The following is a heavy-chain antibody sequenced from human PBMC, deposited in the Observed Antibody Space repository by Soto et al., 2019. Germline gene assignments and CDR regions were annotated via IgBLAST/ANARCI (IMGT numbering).Heavy chain of an antibody. CDR3: AKEDRGRLRENWFDP. Sequence: GGSLRLSCAASGFTFSNYAMSWVRQAPGKGLEWVSVIGGDGGSTYYADSVRGRFAVSRDNSKNSLYLQMDSLRAEDTALYYCAKEDRGRLRENWFDPWGQGTLVTVSS. V-gene: IGHV3-23*01. CDR1: GFTFSNYA. D-gene: IGHD3-16*01. CDR2: IGGDGGST. J-gene: IGHJ5*02.